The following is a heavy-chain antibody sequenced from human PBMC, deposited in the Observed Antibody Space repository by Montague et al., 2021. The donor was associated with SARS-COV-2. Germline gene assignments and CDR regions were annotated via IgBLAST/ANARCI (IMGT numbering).Heavy chain of an antibody. Sequence: SMSISLAASGFTFSNSAMNWVRQAPGKGLEWVSAISGSGGSTHYADSVKGRFTISRDNSKNTLYLQMNSLRAENTAVYYCAKVDDSWYHGYCYGMDVWGQGTTVTVSS. V-gene: IGHV3-23*01. J-gene: IGHJ6*02. CDR3: AKVDDSWYHGYCYGMDV. CDR1: GFTFSNSA. D-gene: IGHD6-13*01. CDR2: ISGSGGST.